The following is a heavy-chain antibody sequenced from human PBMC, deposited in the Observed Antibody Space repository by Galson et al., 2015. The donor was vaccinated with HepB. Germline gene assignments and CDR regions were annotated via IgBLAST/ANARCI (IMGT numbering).Heavy chain of an antibody. CDR3: ARARVGATRGYYYYYYMDV. V-gene: IGHV3-33*01. Sequence: SLRLSCAASGFTFSSYGMHWVRQAPGKGLEWVAVIWYDGSNKYYADSVKGRFTISRDNSKNTLYLQMNSLRAEDTAVYYCARARVGATRGYYYYYYMDVWGKGTTVTVSS. CDR2: IWYDGSNK. J-gene: IGHJ6*03. CDR1: GFTFSSYG. D-gene: IGHD1-26*01.